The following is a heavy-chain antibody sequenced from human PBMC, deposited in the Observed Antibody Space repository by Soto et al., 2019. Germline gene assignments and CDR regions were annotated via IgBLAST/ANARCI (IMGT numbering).Heavy chain of an antibody. D-gene: IGHD1-7*01. J-gene: IGHJ4*02. CDR2: IDWDDDK. V-gene: IGHV2-70*11. CDR3: ARGTGTTSDLDY. CDR1: GFSLSTSGMC. Sequence: SGPTLVNPTQTLTLTCTFSGFSLSTSGMCVSWIRQPPGKALEWLARIDWDDDKYYSTSLKTRLTISKDTSKNQVVLTMTNMDPVDTATYYCARGTGTTSDLDYWGQGTLVTVSS.